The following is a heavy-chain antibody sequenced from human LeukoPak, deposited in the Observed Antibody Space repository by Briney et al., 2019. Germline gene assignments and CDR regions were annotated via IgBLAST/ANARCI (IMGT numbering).Heavy chain of an antibody. V-gene: IGHV3-30*18. CDR3: AKDFVGGMV. Sequence: GGSLRLSCAASGFTFSSYGMHWVRQAPGKGLEWVAVISYDGSNKYYADSVKGRFTISRDNSKNTLYLQMNSLRAEDTAVYYCAKDFVGGMVWGQGTLVTVSS. D-gene: IGHD2-15*01. CDR2: ISYDGSNK. J-gene: IGHJ4*02. CDR1: GFTFSSYG.